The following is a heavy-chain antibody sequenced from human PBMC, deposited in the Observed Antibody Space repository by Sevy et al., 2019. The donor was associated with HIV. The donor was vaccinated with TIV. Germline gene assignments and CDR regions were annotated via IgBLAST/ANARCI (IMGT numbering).Heavy chain of an antibody. CDR1: GFTFSSYS. J-gene: IGHJ4*02. D-gene: IGHD3-22*01. Sequence: GGSLRLSCAASGFTFSSYSMNWVRQAPGKGLEWVSYISSSSTIYYADSVKGRFTISRDNAKNSLYLQMNSLRDEDTAVYYCARPYDSSGYYYNFDYWGQGTLVTVSS. V-gene: IGHV3-48*02. CDR2: ISSSSTI. CDR3: ARPYDSSGYYYNFDY.